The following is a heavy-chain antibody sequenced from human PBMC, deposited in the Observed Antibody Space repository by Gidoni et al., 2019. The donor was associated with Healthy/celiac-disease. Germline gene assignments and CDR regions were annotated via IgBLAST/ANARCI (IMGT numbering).Heavy chain of an antibody. CDR3: AGGAYYDSSGYYNFDY. V-gene: IGHV4-59*01. CDR1: GGSISSYY. CDR2: IYYSGST. Sequence: TVSGGSISSYYWSWIRQPPGKGLEWIGYIYYSGSTNYNPSLKSRVTISVDTSKNQFSLKLSSVTAADTAVYYCAGGAYYDSSGYYNFDYWGQGTLVTVSS. D-gene: IGHD3-22*01. J-gene: IGHJ4*02.